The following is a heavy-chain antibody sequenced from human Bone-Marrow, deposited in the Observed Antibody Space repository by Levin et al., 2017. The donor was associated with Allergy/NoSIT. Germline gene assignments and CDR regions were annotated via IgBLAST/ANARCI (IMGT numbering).Heavy chain of an antibody. V-gene: IGHV4-31*02. CDR1: GDSMNSGAYY. CDR3: ARSPSMAYFDY. Sequence: SCSVSGDSMNSGAYYWSWIRQHPGRGLEWIGYISYTGSAYYSPSLKSRVSILIDTSNKQFSLKLRSVTAADTAIYYCARSPSMAYFDYWGKGTLVTVSS. D-gene: IGHD5-24*01. J-gene: IGHJ4*02. CDR2: ISYTGSA.